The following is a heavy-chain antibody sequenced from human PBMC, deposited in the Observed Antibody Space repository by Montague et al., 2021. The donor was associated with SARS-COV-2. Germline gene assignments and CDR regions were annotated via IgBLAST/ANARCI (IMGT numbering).Heavy chain of an antibody. CDR3: ARGSTVTHY. CDR2: INHSGRT. J-gene: IGHJ4*02. D-gene: IGHD4-17*01. Sequence: SETLSLTCAVYGESFSGYYWSWIRQPHGTGLEWIGEINHSGRTNYNSSLKSRVTISVDPSKNQFSLKLSSVTAADTAVYYCARGSTVTHYWGQGTLVTVSS. CDR1: GESFSGYY. V-gene: IGHV4-34*01.